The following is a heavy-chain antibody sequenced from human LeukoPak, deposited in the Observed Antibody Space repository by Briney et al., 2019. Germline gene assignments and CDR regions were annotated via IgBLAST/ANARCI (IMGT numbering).Heavy chain of an antibody. CDR1: GFTFSVYG. CDR3: ARDLAWGAFDY. CDR2: ISYDGSNE. V-gene: IGHV3-30*03. J-gene: IGHJ4*02. Sequence: HPGGSLRLSCATSGFTFSVYGMHWIRQAPVKGLEWVAVISYDGSNEYYADSVMGRFTISRDDSENTLSLQMNSLRVEDTAIYYCARDLAWGAFDYWGQGTLVTVSS. D-gene: IGHD7-27*01.